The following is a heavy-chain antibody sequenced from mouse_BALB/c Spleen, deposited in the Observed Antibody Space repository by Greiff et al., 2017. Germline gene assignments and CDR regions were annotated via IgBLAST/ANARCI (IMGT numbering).Heavy chain of an antibody. CDR1: GFTFSSFG. CDR2: ISSGSSTI. CDR3: ARSTGKWFAY. Sequence: EVQLQESGGGLVQPGGSRKLSCAASGFTFSSFGMHWVRQAPEKGLEWVAYISSGSSTIYYADTVKGRFTISRDNPKNTLFLQMTSLRSEDTAMYDCARSTGKWFAYWGQGTLVTVSA. J-gene: IGHJ3*01. D-gene: IGHD4-1*02. V-gene: IGHV5-17*02.